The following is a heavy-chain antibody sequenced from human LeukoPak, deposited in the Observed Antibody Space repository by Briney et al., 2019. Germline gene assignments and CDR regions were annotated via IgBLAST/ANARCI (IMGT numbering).Heavy chain of an antibody. J-gene: IGHJ4*02. CDR1: GGSISSYY. CDR2: IYYSGST. Sequence: KPSETLSLTCTVSGGSISSYYWSWIRQPPGKGLEWIGYIYYSGSTNYNPSLKSRVTISVDTSKNQFSLKLSSVTAADTAVYYCARSRSGYYYAYWGQGTLVTVSS. D-gene: IGHD3-22*01. V-gene: IGHV4-59*08. CDR3: ARSRSGYYYAY.